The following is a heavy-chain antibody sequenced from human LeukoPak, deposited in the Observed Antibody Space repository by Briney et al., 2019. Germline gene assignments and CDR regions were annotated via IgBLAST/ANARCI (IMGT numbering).Heavy chain of an antibody. J-gene: IGHJ6*03. Sequence: GGSLRLSCAASGFTFSRYSVNWVRQAPGKGLEWISYISSSSGSSTIYYADSVQGRFTVSRDNAKNSLYLQMNSLRAEDTAVYFCARACPGDYYYYMGVWGKGTTVTVSS. CDR3: ARACPGDYYYYMGV. CDR1: GFTFSRYS. V-gene: IGHV3-48*04. CDR2: ISSSSGSSTI.